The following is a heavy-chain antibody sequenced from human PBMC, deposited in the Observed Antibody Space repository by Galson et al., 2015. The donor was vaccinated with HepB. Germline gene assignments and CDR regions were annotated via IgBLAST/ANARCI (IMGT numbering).Heavy chain of an antibody. V-gene: IGHV3-66*01. D-gene: IGHD3-10*01. Sequence: SLRLSCAASGFTVSSNYMSWVRQAPGKGLEWVSVIYSSGSTYYADSVKGRFTISRDNSKNTLYLQMNSLRAGDTAVYYCARSAGVQQLLWFGESHWYFDLWGRGTLVTVSS. CDR3: ARSAGVQQLLWFGESHWYFDL. J-gene: IGHJ2*01. CDR1: GFTVSSNY. CDR2: IYSSGST.